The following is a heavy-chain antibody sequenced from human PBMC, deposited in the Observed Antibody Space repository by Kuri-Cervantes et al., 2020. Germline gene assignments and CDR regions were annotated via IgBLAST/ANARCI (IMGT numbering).Heavy chain of an antibody. CDR2: IKEDGSEK. Sequence: GESLKISCAASGFTFSRYYMTWVRQAPGKGLEWVANIKEDGSEKYYVGSVEGRFTISRDNAKNSLYLQMNSLRAEDTALYYCAKDWTTGVQFGYYYMDVWGKGTTVTVSS. D-gene: IGHD4-11*01. V-gene: IGHV3-7*03. J-gene: IGHJ6*03. CDR1: GFTFSRYY. CDR3: AKDWTTGVQFGYYYMDV.